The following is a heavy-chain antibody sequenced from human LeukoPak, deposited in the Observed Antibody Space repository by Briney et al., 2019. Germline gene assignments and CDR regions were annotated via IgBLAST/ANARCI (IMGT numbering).Heavy chain of an antibody. CDR1: GFTFSGYA. V-gene: IGHV3-23*01. D-gene: IGHD3-16*02. CDR2: ISGSGGST. J-gene: IGHJ4*02. CDR3: ASTPFYDYVWGSYRYRGLFDN. Sequence: PGGSLRLSCAASGFTFSGYAMNWVRQAPGKGLEWVSSISGSGGSTYYADSVKGRFTISRDNSKNTLYLQMNSLRVEDTAVYYCASTPFYDYVWGSYRYRGLFDNWGQGTLVSVSS.